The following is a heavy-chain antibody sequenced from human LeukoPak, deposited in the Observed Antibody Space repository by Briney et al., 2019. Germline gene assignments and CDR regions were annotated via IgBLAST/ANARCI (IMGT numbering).Heavy chain of an antibody. CDR1: GFTFSSYG. CDR2: ISGSGGST. Sequence: GGSLRLSCTASGFTFSSYGMSWVRQAPGKGLDWVSAISGSGGSTYYADSVKGRFSISRDNSKNTLYLQINSLRAEDTAVYYCAKDFVVVPGNVNYFDYWGQGTLVTVSS. CDR3: AKDFVVVPGNVNYFDY. V-gene: IGHV3-23*01. D-gene: IGHD2-21*02. J-gene: IGHJ4*02.